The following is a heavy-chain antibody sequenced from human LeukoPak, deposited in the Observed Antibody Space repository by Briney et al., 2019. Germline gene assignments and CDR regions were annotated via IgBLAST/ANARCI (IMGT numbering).Heavy chain of an antibody. V-gene: IGHV4-61*02. J-gene: IGHJ4*02. Sequence: SETLSLTCTVSGGSISSGNYHWGWIRQPAGKGLEWIVRIYNSGSTNYNPYLKSRVTISADTSKNQFSLNLNSVTAADTAVYYCARDRTKIGGIDYWGQGTLVTVSS. CDR2: IYNSGST. CDR1: GGSISSGNYH. CDR3: ARDRTKIGGIDY. D-gene: IGHD3-16*01.